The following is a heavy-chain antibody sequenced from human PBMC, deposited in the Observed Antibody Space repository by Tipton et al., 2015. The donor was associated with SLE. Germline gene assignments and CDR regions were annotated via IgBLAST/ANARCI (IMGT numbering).Heavy chain of an antibody. Sequence: SLRLSCKTSGFTFGDYAMHWVRQAPGKGLEWVSGLAWNSENIGYADSVKGRFTVSRDNAKNHVYLQMSSLRPEDTALYYCTKGVGFDLWGGSPAFWGQGTRVTVSS. V-gene: IGHV3-9*01. J-gene: IGHJ4*02. CDR2: LAWNSENI. D-gene: IGHD3-3*01. CDR1: GFTFGDYA. CDR3: TKGVGFDLWGGSPAF.